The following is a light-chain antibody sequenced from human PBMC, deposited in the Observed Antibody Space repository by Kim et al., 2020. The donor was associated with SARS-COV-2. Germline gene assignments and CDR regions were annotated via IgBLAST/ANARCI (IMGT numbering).Light chain of an antibody. CDR1: KVGDKD. J-gene: IGLJ1*01. CDR3: QAWDSSTHNYV. CDR2: QDI. V-gene: IGLV3-1*01. Sequence: PGQPTSITWTGYKVGDKDVPGYQQKPGQSPVVVIYQDIQRPSGIPERFSGSNSGNTATLTISGTQAMDEADYYCQAWDSSTHNYVFGAGTKVTVL.